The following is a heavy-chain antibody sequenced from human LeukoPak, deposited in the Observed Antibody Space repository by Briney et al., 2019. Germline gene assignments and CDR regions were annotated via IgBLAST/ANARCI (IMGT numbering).Heavy chain of an antibody. V-gene: IGHV1-18*01. D-gene: IGHD4-23*01. J-gene: IGHJ4*02. CDR3: ARDIPYGGNSGLISVPDY. CDR1: GYTFTRYG. Sequence: AASVKVSCKASGYTFTRYGISWVRQAPGQGLQWLGWISASNGNTNYAQKFRDRVTMSTDTSTGTAYLDVRSLTSDDTAVYYCARDIPYGGNSGLISVPDYWGQGTLVTVSS. CDR2: ISASNGNT.